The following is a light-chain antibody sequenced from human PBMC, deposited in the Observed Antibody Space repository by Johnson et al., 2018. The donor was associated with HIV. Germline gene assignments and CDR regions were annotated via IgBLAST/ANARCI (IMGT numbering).Light chain of an antibody. J-gene: IGLJ1*01. CDR3: GTWDSSLSAGGYV. CDR1: SFNIGNNY. CDR2: ENN. Sequence: QSVLTQPPSVSAAPGQKVTISCSGSSFNIGNNYVSWYQQLPGTAPKLLIYENNKRPSGIPDRFSGSKSGTSATLGITGLQTGDEADYYCGTWDSSLSAGGYVFGTGTKATVL. V-gene: IGLV1-51*02.